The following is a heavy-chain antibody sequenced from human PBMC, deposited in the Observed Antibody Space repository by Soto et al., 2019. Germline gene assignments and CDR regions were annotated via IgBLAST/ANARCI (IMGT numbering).Heavy chain of an antibody. J-gene: IGHJ4*02. Sequence: SETLSLTCTVSGGSISSYYWSWIRQPPGKGLEWIGYIYYSGSTNYNPSLKSRVTISVDTSKNQFSLKLSSVTAADTAVYYCAREGATFPDYWGQGTLVTVSS. CDR2: IYYSGST. V-gene: IGHV4-59*01. CDR1: GGSISSYY. CDR3: AREGATFPDY. D-gene: IGHD1-26*01.